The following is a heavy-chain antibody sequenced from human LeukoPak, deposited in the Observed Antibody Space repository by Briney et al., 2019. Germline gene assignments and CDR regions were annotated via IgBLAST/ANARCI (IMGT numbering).Heavy chain of an antibody. CDR3: AKGPNDSQGTYYGHFDY. V-gene: IGHV3-30*18. Sequence: GGSLRLSCAASGFTFSNYGMHWVRQAPGKGLEWVAVISNDGNIKLYADSVKGRFTISRDNSKNTVSLQINSLRDEDTAVYYCAKGPNDSQGTYYGHFDYWGQGTLVTVSS. J-gene: IGHJ4*02. CDR1: GFTFSNYG. CDR2: ISNDGNIK. D-gene: IGHD3-22*01.